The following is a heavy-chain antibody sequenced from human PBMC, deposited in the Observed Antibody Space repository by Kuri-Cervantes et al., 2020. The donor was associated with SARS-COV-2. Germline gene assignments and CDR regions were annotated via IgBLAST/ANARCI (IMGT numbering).Heavy chain of an antibody. CDR1: GGSISSHY. D-gene: IGHD2-2*01. V-gene: IGHV4-59*08. J-gene: IGHJ4*02. CDR3: ARLDYCTSTACLDY. CDR2: IYYSGST. Sequence: SETLSLTCTVSGGSISSHYWSWIRQPPGKGLEWIGYIYYSGSTNYNPSLKSRVTISLDKSKNQLSLNLSSVTAADTALYYCARLDYCTSTACLDYWGQGTLVTVSS.